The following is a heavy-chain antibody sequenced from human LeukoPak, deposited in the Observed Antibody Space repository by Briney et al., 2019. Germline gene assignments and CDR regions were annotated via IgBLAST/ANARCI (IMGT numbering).Heavy chain of an antibody. D-gene: IGHD3-9*01. CDR3: AKRGVVIRVILIGFHKEAYYFDS. J-gene: IGHJ4*02. CDR1: GITLSNYG. CDR2: ISDSGGRT. Sequence: GGSLRLSCAVSGITLSNYGMSWVRQAPGKGLEWVAGISDSGGRTNYADSVKGRFTISRDNSKKILYLQMNSLRAEDTAVYFCAKRGVVIRVILIGFHKEAYYFDSWGQGALVTVSS. V-gene: IGHV3-23*01.